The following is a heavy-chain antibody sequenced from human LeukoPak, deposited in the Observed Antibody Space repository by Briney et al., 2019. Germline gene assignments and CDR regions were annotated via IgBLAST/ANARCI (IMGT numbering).Heavy chain of an antibody. CDR2: ISYDGSNK. J-gene: IGHJ6*02. V-gene: IGHV3-30*18. Sequence: PGRSLRLSCAASGFTLSSYGMHWVRQAPGKGLEWVAVISYDGSNKYYADSVKGRFTISRDNSKNTLYLQMNSLRAEDTAVYYCAKDQDTAMVPPYYGMDVWGQGTTVTVSS. CDR1: GFTLSSYG. CDR3: AKDQDTAMVPPYYGMDV. D-gene: IGHD5-18*01.